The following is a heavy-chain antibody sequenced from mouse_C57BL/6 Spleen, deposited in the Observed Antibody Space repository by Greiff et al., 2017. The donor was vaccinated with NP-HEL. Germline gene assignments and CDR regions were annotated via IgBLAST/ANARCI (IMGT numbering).Heavy chain of an antibody. CDR3: TREKNYYGSSHYFDY. CDR1: GYTFTSYW. CDR2: IYPGNSDT. Sequence: VHVKQSGTVLARPGASVKMSCKTSGYTFTSYWMHWVKQRPGQGLEWIGAIYPGNSDTSYNQKFKGKAKLTAVTSASTAYMELSSLTNEDSAVYYCTREKNYYGSSHYFDYWGQGTTLTVSS. V-gene: IGHV1-5*01. D-gene: IGHD1-1*01. J-gene: IGHJ2*01.